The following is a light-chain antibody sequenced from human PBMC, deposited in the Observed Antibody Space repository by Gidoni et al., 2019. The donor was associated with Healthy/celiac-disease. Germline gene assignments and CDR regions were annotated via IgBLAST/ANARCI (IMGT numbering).Light chain of an antibody. CDR3: MQALQTPWT. J-gene: IGKJ1*01. Sequence: DIVMTQPPLSLPVTPGEPASISCRSSQSLPHSNGYDYLDWYLQKPGQSPQLLIYLGSNRASGVPDRFSGSGSGTDFTLKVSRVEAEDVGVYYCMQALQTPWTFGQGTKVESK. CDR2: LGS. CDR1: QSLPHSNGYDY. V-gene: IGKV2-28*01.